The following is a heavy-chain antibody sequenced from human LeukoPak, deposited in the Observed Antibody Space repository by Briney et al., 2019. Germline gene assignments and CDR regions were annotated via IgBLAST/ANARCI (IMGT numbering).Heavy chain of an antibody. D-gene: IGHD6-19*01. J-gene: IGHJ4*02. CDR2: ISVSGGST. Sequence: GGSLRLSCAASGFTFSTYAMSWVRQAPGKGLEWVSGISVSGGSTYYADSVKGRLTISRDNSKNTLYLQMNSLRAEDTAVYYCAKLSTVAGTRIDYWGQGTLVTVSS. CDR1: GFTFSTYA. CDR3: AKLSTVAGTRIDY. V-gene: IGHV3-23*01.